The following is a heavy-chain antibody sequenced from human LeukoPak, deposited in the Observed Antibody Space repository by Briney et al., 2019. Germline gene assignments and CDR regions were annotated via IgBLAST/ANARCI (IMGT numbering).Heavy chain of an antibody. CDR1: GGSISSGRYY. Sequence: PSETLSLTCTVSGGSISSGRYYWSWIRQPAGEGLEWIGRIYTSGSTNYNPSLKSRVTISADTSKNQFSLKLSSVTAADTAVYYCARDVVVSAARKHYYYYMDVWGKGITVTISS. CDR3: ARDVVVSAARKHYYYYMDV. D-gene: IGHD2-2*01. V-gene: IGHV4-61*02. J-gene: IGHJ6*03. CDR2: IYTSGST.